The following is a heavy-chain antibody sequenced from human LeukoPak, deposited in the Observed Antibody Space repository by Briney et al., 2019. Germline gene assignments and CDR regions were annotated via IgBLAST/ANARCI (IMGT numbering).Heavy chain of an antibody. J-gene: IGHJ4*02. D-gene: IGHD3-10*01. CDR3: ARTRYYYNSRSYGAPYYFDY. Sequence: SETLSLTCTVSGGSISSSSYYWGWISQPPGKGLERIGSIYYSGSTYYNPSLKSRVTISVDTSKNQFSLKLSSVTAADTAVYYCARTRYYYNSRSYGAPYYFDYWGQGTLVTVSS. V-gene: IGHV4-39*01. CDR1: GGSISSSSYY. CDR2: IYYSGST.